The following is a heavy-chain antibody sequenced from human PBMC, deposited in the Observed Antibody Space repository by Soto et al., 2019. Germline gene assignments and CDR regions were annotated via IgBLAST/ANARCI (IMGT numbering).Heavy chain of an antibody. V-gene: IGHV3-21*01. J-gene: IGHJ5*02. D-gene: IGHD3-16*01. CDR2: ISSSSSYI. CDR1: GNTFSSYS. CDR3: ARGDGSYNWFDP. Sequence: GGSLSLSCATSGNTFSSYSMNWVRQAPGKGLEWVSSISSSSSYIYYADSVKGRFTISRDNAKNSLYLQMNSLRAEDTAVYYCARGDGSYNWFDPWGQGTLVTVSS.